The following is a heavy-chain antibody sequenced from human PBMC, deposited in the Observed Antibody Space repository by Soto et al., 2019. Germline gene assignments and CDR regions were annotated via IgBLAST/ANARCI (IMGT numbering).Heavy chain of an antibody. CDR1: GGSISSYY. J-gene: IGHJ6*02. Sequence: PSETLSLTCTVSGGSISSYYWSWIRQPPGKGLEWIGYIYYSGSTNYNPSLKSRVTISVDTSKNQFSLKLSSVTAADTAVYYCARDRTRSFLEWSNTLGGDYYGMDVWGQGTTVTVSS. D-gene: IGHD3-3*02. CDR3: ARDRTRSFLEWSNTLGGDYYGMDV. V-gene: IGHV4-59*01. CDR2: IYYSGST.